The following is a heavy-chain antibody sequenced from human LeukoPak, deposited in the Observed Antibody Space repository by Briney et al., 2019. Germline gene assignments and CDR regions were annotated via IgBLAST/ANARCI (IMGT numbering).Heavy chain of an antibody. CDR1: GFTFSSYT. CDR3: ARGNSVAGTDISY. D-gene: IGHD6-19*01. J-gene: IGHJ4*02. V-gene: IGHV3-48*01. Sequence: GGSLRLSCAASGFTFSSYTMNWVRQAPGKGLEWVAHISTTSRAIYYADSVRGRFTVSRDNAKNSLYLQMNSLRAEDTAVYYCARGNSVAGTDISYWGQGTLVTVSS. CDR2: ISTTSRAI.